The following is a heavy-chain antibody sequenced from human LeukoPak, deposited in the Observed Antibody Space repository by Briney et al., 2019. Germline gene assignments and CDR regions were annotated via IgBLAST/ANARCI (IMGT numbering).Heavy chain of an antibody. J-gene: IGHJ4*02. CDR2: INHSGST. V-gene: IGHV4-34*01. Sequence: PSETLSLTCAVYGGSFSGYYWSWIRQPPGKGLEWIGEINHSGSTNYNPSLKSRVTISVDTSKNQFSLKLSSVIAADTAVYYCARGPARANNIVVVPAALRGFFDYWGQGTLVTVSS. D-gene: IGHD2-2*01. CDR1: GGSFSGYY. CDR3: ARGPARANNIVVVPAALRGFFDY.